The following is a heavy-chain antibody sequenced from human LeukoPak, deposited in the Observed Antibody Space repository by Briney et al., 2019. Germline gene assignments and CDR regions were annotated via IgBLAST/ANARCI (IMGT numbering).Heavy chain of an antibody. Sequence: SSETLSLTCAVYGGSFSGYYWSWIRQPPGKGLEWIGEINHSGSTNYNPSLKSRVTISVDTSKNQFSLKLNSVTAADTAVYFCARAGGSVNDYNVIDNWGQGTLVTVSS. D-gene: IGHD5-24*01. V-gene: IGHV4-34*01. CDR1: GGSFSGYY. J-gene: IGHJ4*02. CDR3: ARAGGSVNDYNVIDN. CDR2: INHSGST.